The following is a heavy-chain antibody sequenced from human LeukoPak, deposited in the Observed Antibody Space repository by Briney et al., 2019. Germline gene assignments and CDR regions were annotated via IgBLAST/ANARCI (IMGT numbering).Heavy chain of an antibody. CDR1: GYTFTGHY. CDR3: ARLIAAAGSRVFDY. J-gene: IGHJ4*02. V-gene: IGHV1-2*02. CDR2: INPNSGGT. Sequence: ASVKVSCKASGYTFTGHYMHWVRQAPGQGLEWMGWINPNSGGTNYAQKFQGRVTMTRDTSISTAYMELSRLRSDDTAAYYCARLIAAAGSRVFDYWGQGTLVTVSS. D-gene: IGHD6-13*01.